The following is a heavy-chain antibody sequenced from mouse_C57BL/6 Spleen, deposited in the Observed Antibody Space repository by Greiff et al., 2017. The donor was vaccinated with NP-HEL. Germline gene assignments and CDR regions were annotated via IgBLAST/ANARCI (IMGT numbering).Heavy chain of an antibody. Sequence: QVHVKQSGAELVKPGASVKISCKASGYAFSSYWMNWVKQRPGKGLEWIGQIYPGDGDTNFNGKFKGKATLTADKSSSTAYMQLSSLTSEDSAVYFCARDGSYYAMDYWGQGTSVTVSS. D-gene: IGHD2-3*01. CDR1: GYAFSSYW. J-gene: IGHJ4*01. CDR2: IYPGDGDT. CDR3: ARDGSYYAMDY. V-gene: IGHV1-80*01.